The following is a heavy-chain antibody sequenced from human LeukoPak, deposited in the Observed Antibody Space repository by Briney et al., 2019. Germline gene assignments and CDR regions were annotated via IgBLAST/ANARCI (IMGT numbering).Heavy chain of an antibody. V-gene: IGHV3-7*03. CDR1: GFAFSTYW. J-gene: IGHJ4*02. CDR3: AKGKGSSSSSIDW. D-gene: IGHD2-15*01. Sequence: GGSLRLSCTASGFAFSTYWMSWVRQAPGKGLEWVANIKEDGGDKYYVDSVKGRFTISRDNSKNTVYLQIHRLRAEDTAVYYCAKGKGSSSSSIDWWGQGTLVTVSS. CDR2: IKEDGGDK.